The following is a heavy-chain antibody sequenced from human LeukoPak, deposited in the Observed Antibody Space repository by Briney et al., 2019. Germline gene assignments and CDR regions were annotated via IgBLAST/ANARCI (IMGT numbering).Heavy chain of an antibody. CDR2: ISSTSSYI. D-gene: IGHD6-19*01. V-gene: IGHV3-21*01. CDR1: GFTFSDYS. CDR3: AREPGDSSGWSE. J-gene: IGHJ4*02. Sequence: GGSLRLSCAASGFTFSDYSVNWVRQAPGKGLEWVSSISSTSSYIFYADSVKGRFTISRDNAKNSLYLQMNSLRAEDTAVYYCAREPGDSSGWSEWGQGTLVTVSS.